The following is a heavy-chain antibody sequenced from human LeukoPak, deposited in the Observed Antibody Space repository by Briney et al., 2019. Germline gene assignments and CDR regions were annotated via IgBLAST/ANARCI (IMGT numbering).Heavy chain of an antibody. Sequence: SSETLSLTCAVYGGSFSGYYWSWIRQPPGKGLEWIGEINHSGSTNYNPSLKSRVTISVDTSKNQFSLKLSSVTAAGTAVYYCARGDNWFDPWGQGTLVTVSS. V-gene: IGHV4-34*01. CDR2: INHSGST. CDR3: ARGDNWFDP. CDR1: GGSFSGYY. J-gene: IGHJ5*02.